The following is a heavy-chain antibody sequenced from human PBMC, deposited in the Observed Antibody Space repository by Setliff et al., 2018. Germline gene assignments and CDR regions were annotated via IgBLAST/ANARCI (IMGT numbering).Heavy chain of an antibody. CDR2: IQNGGNT. J-gene: IGHJ4*02. D-gene: IGHD2-8*02. V-gene: IGHV4-4*08. CDR1: GDSISRYY. CDR3: AKSPVAYCSGAVCYPFDY. Sequence: PSETLSLTCTVSGDSISRYYWSWIRQPPGKGLEWIGYIQNGGNTKYNPSLGSRITISGDNSKNTLYLQMNSLRAEDTAVYFCAKSPVAYCSGAVCYPFDYWGQGTLVTVSS.